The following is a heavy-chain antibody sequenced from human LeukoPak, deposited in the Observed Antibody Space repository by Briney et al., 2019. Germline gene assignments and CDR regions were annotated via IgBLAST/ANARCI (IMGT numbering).Heavy chain of an antibody. V-gene: IGHV1-3*01. CDR2: INAGNGNT. CDR1: GYTITSYA. D-gene: IGHD6-19*01. CDR3: AREGIAVAEVGYAWFDP. Sequence: ASVKVSCKASGYTITSYAMHWVRQAPGQRLEWMGWINAGNGNTKYSQKFQGRVTITRDTSASTAYMELSSLRSEDTAVYYCAREGIAVAEVGYAWFDPWGQGTLVTVSS. J-gene: IGHJ5*02.